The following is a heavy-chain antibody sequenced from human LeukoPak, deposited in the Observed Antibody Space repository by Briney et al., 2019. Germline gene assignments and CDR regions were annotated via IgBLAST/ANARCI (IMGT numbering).Heavy chain of an antibody. CDR3: AKGAASRGYTYVAN. D-gene: IGHD5-18*01. J-gene: IGHJ4*02. CDR1: AFTFRSYA. CDR2: ISGSGGST. V-gene: IGHV3-23*01. Sequence: PGGSLRLSCAASAFTFRSYAMIWVRQAPGKGLEWVSGISGSGGSTYYSDSAKGRFTISRDNSNNTLYLQMNSLRAEDTAVYYCAKGAASRGYTYVANWGQETLVTVSS.